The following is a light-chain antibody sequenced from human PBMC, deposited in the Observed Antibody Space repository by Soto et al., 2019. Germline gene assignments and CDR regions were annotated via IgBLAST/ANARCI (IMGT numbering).Light chain of an antibody. J-gene: IGKJ4*01. CDR1: QRVSSS. CDR2: DAS. CDR3: QQYNNGSPLT. V-gene: IGKV3-15*01. Sequence: EIVMTQSPATLSVSPRDRATLSCRASQRVSSSLAWYQQIPGQAPRLLIYDASTRATGIPVRFGGSGSGTEFTVTISSLQSEDFAVYYCQQYNNGSPLTFCGGTKVELK.